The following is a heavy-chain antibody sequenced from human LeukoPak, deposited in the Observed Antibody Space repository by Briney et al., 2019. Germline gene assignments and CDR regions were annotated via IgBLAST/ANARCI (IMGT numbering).Heavy chain of an antibody. V-gene: IGHV3-23*01. CDR2: ISGSGGST. CDR1: GFTFSSYA. Sequence: GGSLRLSCAASGFTFSSYAMSWVRQAPGKGLEWVSAISGSGGSTYYADSVKGRFTISRDNSKNTLFLQMSSLRAEDTAVYYCATVFYSGSDTSDHWGQGTLVTVSS. D-gene: IGHD5-12*01. CDR3: ATVFYSGSDTSDH. J-gene: IGHJ4*02.